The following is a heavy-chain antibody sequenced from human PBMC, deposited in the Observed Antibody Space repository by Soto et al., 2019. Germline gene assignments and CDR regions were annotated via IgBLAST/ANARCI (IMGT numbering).Heavy chain of an antibody. J-gene: IGHJ6*02. CDR2: ISGSGGST. V-gene: IGHV3-23*01. Sequence: GGSLRLSCAASGFTFSSYAMSWVRQAPGKGLEWVSAISGSGGSTYYADSVKSRFTISRDNAKNTLYLQMNSLRAEDTAVYYCAKALSCTNGVCYEFYYYYGMDVWGQGTTVTVSS. CDR3: AKALSCTNGVCYEFYYYYGMDV. CDR1: GFTFSSYA. D-gene: IGHD2-8*01.